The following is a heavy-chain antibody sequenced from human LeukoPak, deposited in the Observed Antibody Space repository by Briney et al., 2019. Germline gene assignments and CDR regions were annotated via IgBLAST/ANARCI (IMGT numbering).Heavy chain of an antibody. CDR3: ARGRAVAGNFDY. Sequence: SETLSLTCTVSGGSISSYYWSWIRQPPGKGLEWIGYIHYSGSTNYNPSLKSRVTISVDTSKNQFSLKLSSVTAADTAVYYCARGRAVAGNFDYWGQGTLVTASS. J-gene: IGHJ4*02. D-gene: IGHD6-19*01. CDR2: IHYSGST. CDR1: GGSISSYY. V-gene: IGHV4-59*01.